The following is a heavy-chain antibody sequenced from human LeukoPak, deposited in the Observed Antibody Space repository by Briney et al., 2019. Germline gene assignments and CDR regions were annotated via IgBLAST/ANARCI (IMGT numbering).Heavy chain of an antibody. CDR3: ARQVWGYSGYDGGGDY. D-gene: IGHD5-12*01. CDR2: IYPGDSDT. Sequence: RGESLKISCKCSGYTFNEYCIGWARQMPGKGLEWVGIIYPGDSDTRYSPSFRDQVILSADKSTSPAYLQWNSLRASDTAMFYCARQVWGYSGYDGGGDYWGQGTLVTVSS. J-gene: IGHJ4*02. CDR1: GYTFNEYC. V-gene: IGHV5-51*01.